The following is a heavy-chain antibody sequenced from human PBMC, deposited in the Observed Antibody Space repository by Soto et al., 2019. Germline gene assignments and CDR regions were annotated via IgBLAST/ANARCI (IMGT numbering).Heavy chain of an antibody. D-gene: IGHD6-6*01. V-gene: IGHV4-4*02. Sequence: SSETLSLTCAVSCGSISSSNWWSWVRQPPGKGLEWIGEIYHSGSTNYNPSLKSRVTISVDKSKNQFSLKLSSVTAADTAVYYCARDRGSSSSKGYFDYWGQGTLVTVS. CDR2: IYHSGST. CDR3: ARDRGSSSSKGYFDY. CDR1: CGSISSSNW. J-gene: IGHJ4*02.